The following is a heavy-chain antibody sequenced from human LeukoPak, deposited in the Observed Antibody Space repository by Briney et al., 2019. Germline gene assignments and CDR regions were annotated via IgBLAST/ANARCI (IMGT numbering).Heavy chain of an antibody. V-gene: IGHV4-38-2*02. Sequence: SETLSLTCTVSGYSISSGYYWGWIRQPPGKGLEWIGSIYHSGSTYYNPSLKSRVTISVDTSKNQFSLKLSSVTAADTAVYYCARGLHRRCSGGICYQPFDYWGQGTLVTVSS. D-gene: IGHD2-15*01. CDR1: GYSISSGYY. J-gene: IGHJ4*02. CDR2: IYHSGST. CDR3: ARGLHRRCSGGICYQPFDY.